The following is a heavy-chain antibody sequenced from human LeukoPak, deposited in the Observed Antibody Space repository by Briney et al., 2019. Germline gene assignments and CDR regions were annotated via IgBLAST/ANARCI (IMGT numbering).Heavy chain of an antibody. J-gene: IGHJ4*02. Sequence: ASVKVSCKVSGYTLTELSMHWVRQAPGKGLEWMGWMNPNSGNTGYAQKFQGRVTIARNTSISTAYMELSSLRSEDTAVYYCARGVDGSSWSDYWGQGTLVTVSS. V-gene: IGHV1-8*03. CDR1: GYTLTELS. CDR2: MNPNSGNT. D-gene: IGHD6-13*01. CDR3: ARGVDGSSWSDY.